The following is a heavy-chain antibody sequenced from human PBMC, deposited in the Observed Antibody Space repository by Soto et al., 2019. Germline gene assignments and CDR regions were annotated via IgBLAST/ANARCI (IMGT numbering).Heavy chain of an antibody. CDR2: ISYDGSNQ. V-gene: IGHV3-30*04. J-gene: IGHJ4*02. Sequence: QVQLVESGGGVVQPGTSLRLSCAASGFIFTNYAMHWVRQAPGKGLEWVAIISYDGSNQFYGDSVKGRITISRDNSKYTVYLQMNSLRPEDTAVYYCARDPLFAGFLGHFDFWGQGILVTVSS. CDR1: GFIFTNYA. D-gene: IGHD2-21*01. CDR3: ARDPLFAGFLGHFDF.